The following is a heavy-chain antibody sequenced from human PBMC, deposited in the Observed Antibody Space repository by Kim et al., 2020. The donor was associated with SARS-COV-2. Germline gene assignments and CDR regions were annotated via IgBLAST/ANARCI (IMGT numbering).Heavy chain of an antibody. D-gene: IGHD5-12*01. CDR1: GFTFSKYA. Sequence: GGSLRLSCAASGFTFSKYAMTWVRQAPGKGLEWVSGISGSGDTTFYADSVKGRFTISRDNSRDTLYLQMNSLRVEDAALYYCAKDVYSGFGGIAECFRHWGKGTRVSVSS. CDR3: AKDVYSGFGGIAECFRH. V-gene: IGHV3-23*01. J-gene: IGHJ1*01. CDR2: ISGSGDTT.